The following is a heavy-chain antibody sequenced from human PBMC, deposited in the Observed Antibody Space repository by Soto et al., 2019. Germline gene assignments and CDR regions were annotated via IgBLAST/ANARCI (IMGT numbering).Heavy chain of an antibody. V-gene: IGHV3-33*01. CDR1: EFTFSRHG. J-gene: IGHJ6*03. CDR3: ARERTFGDNKHNYMDV. D-gene: IGHD3-10*01. Sequence: ESVGGVVQPGRSLRLSCAASEFTFSRHGMHWVRQAPGKGLQWVGVIWSDGSNELYADSVKGRFIISRDNSKNILYLQMNSLRAEDTAVYYCARERTFGDNKHNYMDVWGTGITVTVSS. CDR2: IWSDGSNE.